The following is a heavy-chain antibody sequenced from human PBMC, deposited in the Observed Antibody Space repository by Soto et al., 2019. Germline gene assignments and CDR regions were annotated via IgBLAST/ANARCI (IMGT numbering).Heavy chain of an antibody. CDR1: GYTFTGYY. V-gene: IGHV1-2*04. D-gene: IGHD6-13*01. CDR3: ARGHRSSWQLRYYYGMDV. J-gene: IGHJ6*02. Sequence: SVKVSCKASGYTFTGYYMHWVRQAPGQGLEWMGWINPNSGGTNYAQKFQGWVTMTRDTSISTAYMELSRLRSDETAVYYCARGHRSSWQLRYYYGMDVWGQGTTVTVSS. CDR2: INPNSGGT.